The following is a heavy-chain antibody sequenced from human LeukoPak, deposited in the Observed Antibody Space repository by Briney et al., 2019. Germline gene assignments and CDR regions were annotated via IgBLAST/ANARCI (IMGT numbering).Heavy chain of an antibody. J-gene: IGHJ4*02. D-gene: IGHD5-18*01. CDR1: GFTFDDYA. CDR2: ISWNSGSI. V-gene: IGHV3-9*01. Sequence: GGSLRLSCAASGFTFDDYAMDWVRQAPGKGLEWVSGISWNSGSIGYADSVKGRFTISGDNAKNSLYLQMNSLRAEDTALYYCAKGSGYSYGTYFDHWGQGTLVTVSS. CDR3: AKGSGYSYGTYFDH.